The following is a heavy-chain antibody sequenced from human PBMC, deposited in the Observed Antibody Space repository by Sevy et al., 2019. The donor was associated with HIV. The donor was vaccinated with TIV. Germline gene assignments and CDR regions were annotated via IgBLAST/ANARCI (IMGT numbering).Heavy chain of an antibody. V-gene: IGHV3-30*02. D-gene: IGHD2-21*02. J-gene: IGHJ4*01. Sequence: GGSLRLSCAASGVSFNTYGMQWVRRTPGKGLEWVSFIRHDGTKKYYSESVKGRFTISRDNSKRTLYLQMNSLRTDDTGLYFCTNGDYYFDYWGHGTLVTVSS. CDR1: GVSFNTYG. CDR3: TNGDYYFDY. CDR2: IRHDGTKK.